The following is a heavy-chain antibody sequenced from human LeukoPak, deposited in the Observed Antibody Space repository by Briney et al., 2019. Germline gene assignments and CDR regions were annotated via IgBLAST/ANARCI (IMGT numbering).Heavy chain of an antibody. Sequence: PGGTLRLSCAASGFTLSNYGMHWVRQAPGKGLEWLAFIRYDGSNEYYADSVKGRFTISRDYYKNTLYLQMNSLRIEDTAVYYCARGGRSVIRGPQATFDIWGQGTVVTVSS. CDR2: IRYDGSNE. CDR3: ARGGRSVIRGPQATFDI. D-gene: IGHD3-10*01. V-gene: IGHV3-30*02. J-gene: IGHJ3*02. CDR1: GFTLSNYG.